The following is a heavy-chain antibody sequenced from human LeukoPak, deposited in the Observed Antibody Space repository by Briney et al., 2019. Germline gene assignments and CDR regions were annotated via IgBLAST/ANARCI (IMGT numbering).Heavy chain of an antibody. J-gene: IGHJ5*02. Sequence: PGGSLRLSCAASGFTFSSYAMSWVRQAPGKGLEWVSAISGSGGSTYYADSVKGRFTISRDNSKNTLYLQMDSLRAEDTAVYYCAKDQWELLVFWFDPWGQGTLVTVSS. CDR1: GFTFSSYA. CDR2: ISGSGGST. V-gene: IGHV3-23*01. D-gene: IGHD1-26*01. CDR3: AKDQWELLVFWFDP.